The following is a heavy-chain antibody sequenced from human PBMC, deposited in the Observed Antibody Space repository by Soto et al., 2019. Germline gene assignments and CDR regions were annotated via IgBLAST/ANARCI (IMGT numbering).Heavy chain of an antibody. D-gene: IGHD3-10*01. CDR3: ARHHVVRGKGDGMDV. J-gene: IGHJ6*02. V-gene: IGHV5-10-1*01. CDR1: GYSFTSYW. Sequence: PGESLKISCKGSGYSFTSYWISWVRQMPGKGLEWMGRIDPSDSYTNYSPSFQGHVTISADKSISTAYLQWSSLKASDTAMYYCARHHVVRGKGDGMDVWGQGTTVTVSS. CDR2: IDPSDSYT.